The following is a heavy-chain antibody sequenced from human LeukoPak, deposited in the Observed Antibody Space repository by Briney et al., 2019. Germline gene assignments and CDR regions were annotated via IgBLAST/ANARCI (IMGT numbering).Heavy chain of an antibody. D-gene: IGHD3-3*01. Sequence: ASVKVSCKASGYTFSSYDINWVRHATGQGLEWMGWMNPNSGNTGYAQKFQGRVTMTRNTSISTAYMELSSLRSEDTAVYYCARTLYDFWSGYSFSQADYYYMDVWGKGTTVTVSS. V-gene: IGHV1-8*01. CDR3: ARTLYDFWSGYSFSQADYYYMDV. CDR2: MNPNSGNT. J-gene: IGHJ6*03. CDR1: GYTFSSYD.